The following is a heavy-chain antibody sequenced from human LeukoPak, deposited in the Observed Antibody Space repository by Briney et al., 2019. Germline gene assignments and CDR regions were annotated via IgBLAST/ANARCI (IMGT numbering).Heavy chain of an antibody. D-gene: IGHD3-22*01. CDR2: IYYTGST. J-gene: IGHJ4*02. V-gene: IGHV4-39*01. CDR3: ARQGNVVSDNYDSSGYYPLDY. Sequence: SETLSLTCTVSGDSISSSSYYWGWIRQPPGKGLEWIGSIYYTGSTYHNQSLKSRVTISVATSKNQFSLKLGSVTAADTSVYYCARQGNVVSDNYDSSGYYPLDYWGQGTLVTVSS. CDR1: GDSISSSSYY.